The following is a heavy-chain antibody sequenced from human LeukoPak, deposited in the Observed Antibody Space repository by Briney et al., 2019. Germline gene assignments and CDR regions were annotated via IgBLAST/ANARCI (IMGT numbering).Heavy chain of an antibody. V-gene: IGHV3-33*01. Sequence: GGSLRLSCAASGFTFSSYGMHWVRQAPGKGLEWVAVIWYDGSNKYYADSVKGRFTISRDNSKNTLYLQMNSLRAEDTAVYYCAREPMVGRYFDYWGQGTLVTVSS. CDR1: GFTFSSYG. D-gene: IGHD3-10*01. CDR3: AREPMVGRYFDY. J-gene: IGHJ4*02. CDR2: IWYDGSNK.